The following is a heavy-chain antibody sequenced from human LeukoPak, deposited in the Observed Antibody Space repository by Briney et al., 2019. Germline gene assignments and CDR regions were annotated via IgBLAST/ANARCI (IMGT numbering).Heavy chain of an antibody. CDR2: INTNTGNP. J-gene: IGHJ6*02. D-gene: IGHD3-10*01. Sequence: ASVKVSCKASGYTFTGHYMHWVRQAPGQGLEWMGWINTNTGNPTYAQGFTGRFVFSLDTSVSTAYLQISSLKAEDTAVYYCARDDVESGGYYYYGMDVWGQGTTVTVSS. CDR3: ARDDVESGGYYYYGMDV. CDR1: GYTFTGHY. V-gene: IGHV7-4-1*02.